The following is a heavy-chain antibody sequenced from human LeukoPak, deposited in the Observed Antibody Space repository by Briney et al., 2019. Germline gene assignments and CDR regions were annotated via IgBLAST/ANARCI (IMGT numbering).Heavy chain of an antibody. V-gene: IGHV3-48*03. D-gene: IGHD3-16*02. CDR2: ISSSGSTI. CDR1: GFTFSSYE. J-gene: IGHJ5*02. CDR3: AREANDYVWGSYHNWFDP. Sequence: GGSLRLSCAASGFTFSSYEMNWVRQAPGEGLEWVSYISSSGSTIYYAGSVRGRFTISTDNAKNSLYLQMNSPRAEDTAVYYCAREANDYVWGSYHNWFDPWGQGTLVTVSS.